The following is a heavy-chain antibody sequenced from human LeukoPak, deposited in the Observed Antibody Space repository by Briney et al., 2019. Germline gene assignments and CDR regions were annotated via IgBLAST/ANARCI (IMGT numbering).Heavy chain of an antibody. CDR1: GLPFRSIW. D-gene: IGHD4/OR15-4a*01. V-gene: IGHV3-7*01. J-gene: IGHJ4*02. CDR3: ARDPHYGAIDY. Sequence: QPGGSLRLSCAVSGLPFRSIWMSWVRQAPGKGLEWVADLHPDGTSMILYVDSVKGRFTIYRDNAENSVYLQMNNLRGEDTGIYYCARDPHYGAIDYWGQGILVTVSS. CDR2: LHPDGTSMI.